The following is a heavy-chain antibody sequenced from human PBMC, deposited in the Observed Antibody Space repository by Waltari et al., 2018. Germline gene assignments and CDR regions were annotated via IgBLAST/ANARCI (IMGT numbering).Heavy chain of an antibody. CDR2: ISSSSSYI. CDR1: GFTFSSHS. Sequence: EVQLVESGGGLVKPGGSLRLSCAASGFTFSSHSMNWVRQAPGKGLEWVSSISSSSSYIYYADSVKGRFTISRDNAKNSLYLQMNSLRAEDTAVYYCARNRYSSGWYVGYWGQGTLVTVSS. CDR3: ARNRYSSGWYVGY. J-gene: IGHJ4*02. V-gene: IGHV3-21*01. D-gene: IGHD6-19*01.